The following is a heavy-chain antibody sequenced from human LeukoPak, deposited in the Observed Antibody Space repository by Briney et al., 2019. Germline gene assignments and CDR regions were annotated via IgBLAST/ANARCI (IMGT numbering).Heavy chain of an antibody. D-gene: IGHD1-14*01. Sequence: GGSLRLSCAASGFTFSTYGMTWVRQAPGRGLEWVSAISGSAARTFYADSVKGRFTISRDNSKNTLSLQMNSLKTEDTAVYYCTSKYRGRDYYYYYYMDVWGKGTTVTISS. J-gene: IGHJ6*03. CDR1: GFTFSTYG. CDR2: ISGSAART. CDR3: TSKYRGRDYYYYYYMDV. V-gene: IGHV3-23*01.